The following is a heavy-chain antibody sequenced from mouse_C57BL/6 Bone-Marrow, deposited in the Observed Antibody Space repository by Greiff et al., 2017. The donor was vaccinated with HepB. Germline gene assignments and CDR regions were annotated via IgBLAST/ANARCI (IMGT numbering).Heavy chain of an antibody. V-gene: IGHV2-5*01. Sequence: VQLQQSGPGLVQPSQSLSITCTVSGFSLTSYGVHWVRQSPGKGLEWLGVIWRGGSTDYNAAFMSRLSITKDNSKSQVFFKMNSLQADDTAIYYCAKGYYYGSRYFDVWGTGTTVTVSS. D-gene: IGHD1-1*01. J-gene: IGHJ1*03. CDR1: GFSLTSYG. CDR2: IWRGGST. CDR3: AKGYYYGSRYFDV.